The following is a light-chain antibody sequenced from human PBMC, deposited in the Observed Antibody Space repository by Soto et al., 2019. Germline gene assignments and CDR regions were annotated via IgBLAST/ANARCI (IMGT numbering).Light chain of an antibody. J-gene: IGKJ5*01. CDR3: QQYTVPPTT. Sequence: DIALTQNPITSSVTPGQPASFSCGSSESLVHSDGVTYLSWLHLRPGQPPRLLIYQISKRPPGVPDRFSGSGSGTDFTLTISRLEPEDSAVYFCQQYTVPPTTFGQGTRLEI. CDR2: QIS. V-gene: IGKV2-24*01. CDR1: ESLVHSDGVTY.